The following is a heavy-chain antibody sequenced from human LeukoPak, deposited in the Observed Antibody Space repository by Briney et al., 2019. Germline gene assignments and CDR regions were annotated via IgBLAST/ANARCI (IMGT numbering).Heavy chain of an antibody. Sequence: GGSLRLSCAAPGFTVSSNYRSWVRQAPGKGLEGGSVIYSGGSTYYSDSVKGRFTISRDKCKNTGYLQMNSLRAEDTAVYYCARGELGATADDYWGQGTLVTVSS. V-gene: IGHV3-53*01. CDR1: GFTVSSNY. D-gene: IGHD1-26*01. J-gene: IGHJ4*02. CDR2: IYSGGST. CDR3: ARGELGATADDY.